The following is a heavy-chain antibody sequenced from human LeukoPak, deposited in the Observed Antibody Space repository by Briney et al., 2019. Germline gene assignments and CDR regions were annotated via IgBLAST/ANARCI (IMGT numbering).Heavy chain of an antibody. CDR1: VYTFTGYY. V-gene: IGHV1-2*02. Sequence: ASVKVSCKASVYTFTGYYMHWVRQAPGQGLAWMGWINPNSGGTNYAQKFQGRVTMTRDTSISTAYMELSRLRSDDTAVYYCARALAVTTLALDYWGQGTLVTVSS. J-gene: IGHJ4*02. CDR2: INPNSGGT. D-gene: IGHD4-17*01. CDR3: ARALAVTTLALDY.